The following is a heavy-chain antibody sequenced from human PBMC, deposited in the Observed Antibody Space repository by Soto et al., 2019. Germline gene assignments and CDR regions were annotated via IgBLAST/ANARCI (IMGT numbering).Heavy chain of an antibody. J-gene: IGHJ6*03. CDR1: GGSISSSSYY. V-gene: IGHV4-39*01. CDR3: ARHIVLMVYASYYMDV. D-gene: IGHD2-8*01. CDR2: IYYSGST. Sequence: PSETLSLTCTVSGGSISSSSYYWGWIRQPPGKGLEWIGSIYYSGSTYYNPSLKSRVTISVDTSKNQFSLKLSSVTAADTAVYYCARHIVLMVYASYYMDVWGKGTTVTVSS.